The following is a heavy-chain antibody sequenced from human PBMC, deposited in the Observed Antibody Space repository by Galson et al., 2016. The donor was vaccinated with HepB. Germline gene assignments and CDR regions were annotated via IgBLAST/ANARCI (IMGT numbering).Heavy chain of an antibody. D-gene: IGHD1-1*01. V-gene: IGHV2-70*01. J-gene: IGHJ4*02. CDR2: IDWPDDK. CDR3: ARIREGAAIHTNDYYFHY. Sequence: PALVKPTQTLTLTCTFSGFSLSTSGMCVTWIRQPPGKALEWLALIDWPDDKFYNPSLRTRLTISKDTSRNQVVLTMTNMDPVDTATYYCARIREGAAIHTNDYYFHYWGLGTLVTVSS. CDR1: GFSLSTSGMC.